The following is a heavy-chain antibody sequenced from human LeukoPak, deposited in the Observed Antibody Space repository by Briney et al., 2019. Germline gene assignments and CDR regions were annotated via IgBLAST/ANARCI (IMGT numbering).Heavy chain of an antibody. J-gene: IGHJ3*02. CDR1: GYSISSGYY. Sequence: SETLSLTCAVSGYSISSGYYWGWIRQPPGKGLEWIGSIYHSGSTYYNPSLKSRVTISVDTSKNQFSLKLSSVTAADTAVYYCARLYAGNSFAFDIWGQGTMVTVSS. D-gene: IGHD4-23*01. CDR2: IYHSGST. V-gene: IGHV4-38-2*01. CDR3: ARLYAGNSFAFDI.